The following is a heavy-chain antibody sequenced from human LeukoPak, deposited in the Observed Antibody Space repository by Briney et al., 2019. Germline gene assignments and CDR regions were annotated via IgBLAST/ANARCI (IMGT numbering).Heavy chain of an antibody. CDR3: AAESGYGGNSGAQDGEY. Sequence: SVKVSCKASGFTFTSSAMQWVRQARGQRLEWIGWIVVGSGNTNYAQRFQERVTITRDMSTSTAYRVLSSLRSEDTAVYYCAAESGYGGNSGAQDGEYWGQGTLVTVSS. J-gene: IGHJ4*02. CDR2: IVVGSGNT. V-gene: IGHV1-58*02. CDR1: GFTFTSSA. D-gene: IGHD4-23*01.